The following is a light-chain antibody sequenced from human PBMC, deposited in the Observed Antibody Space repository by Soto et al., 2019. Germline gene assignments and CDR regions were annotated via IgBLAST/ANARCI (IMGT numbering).Light chain of an antibody. CDR2: ENN. CDR3: GTGDSSLSAGV. J-gene: IGLJ1*01. CDR1: SSNSGNNY. V-gene: IGLV1-51*02. Sequence: QSALTQPPSVSAAPGQKVTISCSGSSSNSGNNYVSWYQHLPGTAPKLLIYENNNRPSGIPDRFSGSKSGTSASLGITAHQPGDEADYYCGTGDSSLSAGVFGTGTKVTVL.